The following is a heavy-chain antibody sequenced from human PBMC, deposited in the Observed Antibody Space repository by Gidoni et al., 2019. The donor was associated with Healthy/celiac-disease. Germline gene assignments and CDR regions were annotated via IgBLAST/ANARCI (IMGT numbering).Heavy chain of an antibody. Sequence: HVQLVQSGAEEKKHAASVKVSCQASVYTFTGNDMHWVRQAHGQGLEWMGWINPNSGGTNYAQTFQGRVTMTRDMSISTAYMELSRLRSDDTAVYYCARVVGAIMRGFDYWGQGTLVTVSS. CDR2: INPNSGGT. D-gene: IGHD1-26*01. V-gene: IGHV1-2*02. CDR3: ARVVGAIMRGFDY. CDR1: VYTFTGND. J-gene: IGHJ4*02.